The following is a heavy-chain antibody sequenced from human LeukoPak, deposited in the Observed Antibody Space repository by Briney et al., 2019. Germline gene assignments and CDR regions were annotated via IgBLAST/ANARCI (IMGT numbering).Heavy chain of an antibody. V-gene: IGHV3-23*01. J-gene: IGHJ4*02. Sequence: GGSLRLSCAASGFTFSSYSMNWVRQAPGKGLEWVSAISGGGGSTYYADSVKGRFTISRDNSKRTLYLQMNSLRAEDTAVYYCAKAGYNYYFDDWGQGTLVTVSS. CDR1: GFTFSSYS. CDR3: AKAGYNYYFDD. CDR2: ISGGGGST. D-gene: IGHD5-24*01.